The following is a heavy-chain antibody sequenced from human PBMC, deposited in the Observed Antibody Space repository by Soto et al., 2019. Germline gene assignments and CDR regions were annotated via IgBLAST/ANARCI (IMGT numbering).Heavy chain of an antibody. Sequence: EVQLLESGGGLVQPGGSLRLSCAASGFTFSSYAMSWVRQAPGKGLEWVSAISGSGGSTYYADSMKGRFTISRDNSKNTLYLQMNGLRAEDTAVYYCAKYSRSRRWFDPWGQGTLVTVSS. CDR1: GFTFSSYA. V-gene: IGHV3-23*01. CDR2: ISGSGGST. D-gene: IGHD5-12*01. CDR3: AKYSRSRRWFDP. J-gene: IGHJ5*02.